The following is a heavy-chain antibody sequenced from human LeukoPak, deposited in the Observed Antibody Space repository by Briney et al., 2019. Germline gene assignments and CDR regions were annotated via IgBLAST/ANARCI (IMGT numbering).Heavy chain of an antibody. CDR2: IYYSGST. D-gene: IGHD5-12*01. CDR3: ARHTLGYSAYNAGYFDY. J-gene: IGHJ4*02. Sequence: QPSETLSLTCTVSGGSISSSSYCWGWIRQPPGKGLEWIGRIYYSGSTYYNPSLKSRVTISVDTSKNQFSLKLSSVTAADTAVYFCARHTLGYSAYNAGYFDYWGQGSLVTVSS. V-gene: IGHV4-39*07. CDR1: GGSISSSSYC.